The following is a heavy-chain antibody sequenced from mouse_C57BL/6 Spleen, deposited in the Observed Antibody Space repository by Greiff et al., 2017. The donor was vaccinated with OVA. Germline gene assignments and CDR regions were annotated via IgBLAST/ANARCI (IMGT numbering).Heavy chain of an antibody. CDR3: ARGWLRRDYAMDY. J-gene: IGHJ4*01. CDR1: GFTFSSYA. D-gene: IGHD2-2*01. Sequence: DVHLVESGGGLVKPGGSLKLSCAASGFTFSSYAMSWVRQTPEKRLEWVATISDGGSYTYYPDNVKGRFTISRDNAKNNLYLQMSHLKSEDTAMYYCARGWLRRDYAMDYWGQGTSVTVSS. CDR2: ISDGGSYT. V-gene: IGHV5-4*01.